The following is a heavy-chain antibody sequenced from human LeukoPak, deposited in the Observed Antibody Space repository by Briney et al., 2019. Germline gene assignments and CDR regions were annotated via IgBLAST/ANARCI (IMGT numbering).Heavy chain of an antibody. D-gene: IGHD3-22*01. J-gene: IGHJ5*02. CDR3: ARDYYDSSGPPRNWFDP. Sequence: ASVKVSCKASGYTFTSYAMNWVRQAPGQGLEWMGWINTNTGNPTYAQGFTGRFVFSLDTSVSTAYLLISSLKAEDTAVYYCARDYYDSSGPPRNWFDPWGQGTLVTVSS. CDR2: INTNTGNP. CDR1: GYTFTSYA. V-gene: IGHV7-4-1*02.